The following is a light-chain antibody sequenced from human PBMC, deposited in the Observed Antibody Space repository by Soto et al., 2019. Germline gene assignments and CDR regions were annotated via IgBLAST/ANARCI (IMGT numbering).Light chain of an antibody. J-gene: IGKJ5*01. CDR1: QSISSH. CDR2: TAS. CDR3: QQSYSTPIS. Sequence: IRMAQSASSLSASVGNTVTIVCRASQSISSHLNWYQQKPGKAPNLLIYTASNLQSGVPSRFSGSGYGTDFNLTISSLQTEDFATYYCQQSYSTPISFGQGTRLEIK. V-gene: IGKV1-39*01.